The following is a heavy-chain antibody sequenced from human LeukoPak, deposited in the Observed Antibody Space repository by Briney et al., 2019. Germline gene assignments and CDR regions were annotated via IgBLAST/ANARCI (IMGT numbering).Heavy chain of an antibody. CDR2: INHNGNVN. CDR1: GFTFSSYS. V-gene: IGHV3-7*03. D-gene: IGHD5-24*01. J-gene: IGHJ4*02. Sequence: GGSLRLSCAASGFTFSSYSMNWVRQAPGKGLERVASINHNGNVNYYVDSVKGRFTISRDNAKNSLYLQMNSLRVEDTAVYYCAKEGRSLQTYWGQGTLVTVSS. CDR3: AKEGRSLQTY.